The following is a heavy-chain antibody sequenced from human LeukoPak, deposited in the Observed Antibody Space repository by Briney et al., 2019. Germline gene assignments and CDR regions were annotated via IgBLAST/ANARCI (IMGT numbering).Heavy chain of an antibody. Sequence: ASVKVSCKASGYTFTSYDINWLRQATGPGLEWMGWMNPNSGNTGYAQKFQGRVTMTRNTSISTAYMELSSLRSEDTAVYYCSRLLGYCSSTSCYGAFDIWGQGTMVTVSS. J-gene: IGHJ3*02. CDR3: SRLLGYCSSTSCYGAFDI. CDR1: GYTFTSYD. D-gene: IGHD2-2*01. V-gene: IGHV1-8*01. CDR2: MNPNSGNT.